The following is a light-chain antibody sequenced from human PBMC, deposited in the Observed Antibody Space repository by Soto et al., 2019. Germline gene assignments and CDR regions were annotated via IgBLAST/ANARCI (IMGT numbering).Light chain of an antibody. CDR2: DVS. V-gene: IGLV2-14*03. J-gene: IGLJ2*01. CDR1: SSDVGAHNY. CDR3: SSYTYTSTLVI. Sequence: QSALTQPASVSGSPGQSIAISCTGTSSDVGAHNYVSWYQQHPGKAPKLIIYDVSNRPSGVSTRFSAIKSGNTASLTISGLQAEDEADYYCSSYTYTSTLVIFGGGTKVTVL.